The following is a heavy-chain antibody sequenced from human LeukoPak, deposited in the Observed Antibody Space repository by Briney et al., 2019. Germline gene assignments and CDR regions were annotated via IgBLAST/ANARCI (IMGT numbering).Heavy chain of an antibody. J-gene: IGHJ4*02. CDR3: AKTWRGYSYGFPPDY. Sequence: PGGSLRLSCAASGFTFSSYGMHWVRQAPGKGLEWVAVISYDGSNKYYADFVKGRFTISRDNSKNTLYLQMNSLRAEDTAVYYCAKTWRGYSYGFPPDYWGQGTLVTVSS. CDR2: ISYDGSNK. CDR1: GFTFSSYG. V-gene: IGHV3-30*18. D-gene: IGHD5-18*01.